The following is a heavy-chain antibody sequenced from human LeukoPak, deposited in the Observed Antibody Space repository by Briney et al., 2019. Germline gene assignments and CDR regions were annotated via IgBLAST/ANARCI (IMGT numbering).Heavy chain of an antibody. CDR3: AKDSGYPTSYYYYGMDV. V-gene: IGHV3-43*02. D-gene: IGHD3-16*02. J-gene: IGHJ6*02. Sequence: GGSLRLSCAASGFTFDDYAMHWVRQAPGKGLEWVSLISGDGGSTYYADSVKGRFTISRDNSENSLYLQMNSLRTEDTALYYCAKDSGYPTSYYYYGMDVWGQGTTVTVSS. CDR1: GFTFDDYA. CDR2: ISGDGGST.